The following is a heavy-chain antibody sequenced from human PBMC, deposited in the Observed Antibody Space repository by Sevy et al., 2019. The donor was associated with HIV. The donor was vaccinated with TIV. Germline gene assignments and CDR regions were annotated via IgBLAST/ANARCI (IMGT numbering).Heavy chain of an antibody. Sequence: GGSLRLSXAXXXXXXXXXXMXWXXXXPGXXXXWXAVXXXXXXNKYYADSVKGRXTISRDNSKNTLYLQMNSLRVEDXXVYFCAXXXXXXXXSXXXXXXXWGQXXLVTVSS. CDR1: XXXXXXXX. V-gene: IGHV3-33*01. J-gene: IGHJ1*01. CDR3: AXXXXXXXXSXXXXXXX. CDR2: XXXXXXNK.